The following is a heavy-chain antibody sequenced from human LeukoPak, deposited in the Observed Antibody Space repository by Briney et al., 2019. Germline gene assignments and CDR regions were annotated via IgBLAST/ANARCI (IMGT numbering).Heavy chain of an antibody. CDR3: ANNWNMDC. V-gene: IGHV3-23*01. CDR2: ISNSGDST. Sequence: GGPLRLSCAASGFTFSSYSMNWVRQAPGKGLEWVSSISNSGDSTYYADSVKGRFTISRDNSENTVYLQMNSLRADDTAVYYCANNWNMDCWGQGTLVTVSS. CDR1: GFTFSSYS. J-gene: IGHJ4*02. D-gene: IGHD1-1*01.